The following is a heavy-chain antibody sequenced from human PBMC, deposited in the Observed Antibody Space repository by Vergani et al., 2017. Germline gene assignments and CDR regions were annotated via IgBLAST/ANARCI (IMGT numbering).Heavy chain of an antibody. Sequence: EVQLVESGGGLVKPGGSLRLSCAASGFTFSSYSMNWVRQAPGKGLEWVSSISSSSSYIYYADSVKGRFTISRDNAKNSLYLQMNSLRAEDTAVYYCARGNTTVTTFDYWGQGTLVTVSS. CDR2: ISSSSSYI. CDR1: GFTFSSYS. D-gene: IGHD4-17*01. V-gene: IGHV3-21*01. CDR3: ARGNTTVTTFDY. J-gene: IGHJ4*02.